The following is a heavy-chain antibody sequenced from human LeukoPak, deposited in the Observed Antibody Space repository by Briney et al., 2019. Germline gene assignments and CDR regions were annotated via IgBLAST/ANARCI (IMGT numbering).Heavy chain of an antibody. V-gene: IGHV3-15*01. CDR2: IKSKTDGGTT. D-gene: IGHD3-22*01. CDR1: GFTFSNAW. J-gene: IGHJ1*01. CDR3: TTDPNYYEQNFQH. Sequence: GGSLRLSCAASGFTFSNAWMSWVRQAPGKGLEWVGRIKSKTDGGTTDYAAPVKGRFTISRDDSKNTLYLQMNSLKTEDTAVYYCTTDPNYYEQNFQHWGQGTLVTVSS.